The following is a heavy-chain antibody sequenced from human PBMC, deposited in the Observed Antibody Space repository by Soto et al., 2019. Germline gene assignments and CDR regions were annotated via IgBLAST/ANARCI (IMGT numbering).Heavy chain of an antibody. J-gene: IGHJ4*02. CDR3: ARHRHPDSPFIVVTTMGLDY. CDR1: GDSFTNFL. D-gene: IGHD2-21*02. CDR2: IDPSDSYT. V-gene: IGHV5-10-1*01. Sequence: XESLKIFCETSGDSFTNFLIIWVRQMPGKGLDWMGSIDPSDSYTNYSPSFQGHVTFSADESINTAYLQWSSLKASDTAMYYCARHRHPDSPFIVVTTMGLDYWDQGTLVTVSS.